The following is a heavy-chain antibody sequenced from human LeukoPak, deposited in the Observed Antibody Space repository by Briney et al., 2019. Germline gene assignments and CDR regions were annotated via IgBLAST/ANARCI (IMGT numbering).Heavy chain of an antibody. CDR1: GGSISDQY. CDR3: ARENYYDSSGYSEGMDV. CDR2: MHVSGTT. D-gene: IGHD3-22*01. V-gene: IGHV4-4*07. J-gene: IGHJ6*02. Sequence: SETLSLTCTVSGGSISDQYLSWIRQPSGKGLEWIGRMHVSGTTNYNPSLRSRVTMSMDTSKNQFSLRLRSLTAADTAVYYCARENYYDSSGYSEGMDVWGQGTTVTV.